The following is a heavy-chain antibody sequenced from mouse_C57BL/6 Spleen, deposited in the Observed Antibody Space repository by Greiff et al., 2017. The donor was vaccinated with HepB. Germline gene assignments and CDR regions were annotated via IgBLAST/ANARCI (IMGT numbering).Heavy chain of an antibody. D-gene: IGHD1-1*01. V-gene: IGHV1-69*01. CDR3: ARSHYYGSSYGYWYFDV. CDR2: IDPSDSYT. J-gene: IGHJ1*03. CDR1: GYTFTSYW. Sequence: VQLQQPGAELVMPGASVKLSCKASGYTFTSYWMHWVKQRPGQGLEWIGEIDPSDSYTNYNQKFKGKSTLTVDKSSSTAYMQLSSLTSEDSAVYYCARSHYYGSSYGYWYFDVWGTGTTVTVSS.